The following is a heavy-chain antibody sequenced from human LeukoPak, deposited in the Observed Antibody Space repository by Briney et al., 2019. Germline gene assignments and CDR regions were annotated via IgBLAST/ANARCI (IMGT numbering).Heavy chain of an antibody. CDR2: ISSNGGST. D-gene: IGHD2-2*01. Sequence: PGGSLRLSCAASGFTFSSYAMHWVRQAPGKGLEYVSPISSNGGSTYYANSVKGRLTISRDNSKNTLYLQMTRLRAEDPAVYSCAKDLVVVPAALDYWGQGTLVTVSS. V-gene: IGHV3-64*01. CDR1: GFTFSSYA. J-gene: IGHJ4*02. CDR3: AKDLVVVPAALDY.